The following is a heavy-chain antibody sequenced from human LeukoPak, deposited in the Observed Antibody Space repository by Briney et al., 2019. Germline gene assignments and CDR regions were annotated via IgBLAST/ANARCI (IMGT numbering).Heavy chain of an antibody. CDR1: GGTFSSYA. D-gene: IGHD7-27*01. CDR2: INPNSGGT. Sequence: GASVKVSCKASGGTFSSYAISWVRQAPGQGLEWMGWINPNSGGTNYAQKFQGRVTMTRDTSISTAYMELSRLRSDDTAVYYCARALWGYYYMDVWGKGTTVTISS. CDR3: ARALWGYYYMDV. J-gene: IGHJ6*03. V-gene: IGHV1-2*02.